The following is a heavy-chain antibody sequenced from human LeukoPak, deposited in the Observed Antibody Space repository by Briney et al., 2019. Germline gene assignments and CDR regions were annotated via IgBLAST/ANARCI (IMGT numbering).Heavy chain of an antibody. J-gene: IGHJ1*01. CDR2: INTGNGNT. V-gene: IGHV1-3*04. CDR1: GYTFTNYG. Sequence: ASVEVSCKTSGYTFTNYGMHWVRQAPRQSPEWMGWINTGNGNTKSSQKFQDRVTLTRDTSASTAYMELNSLSSEDTAVCYCARVPLDDASRHYYPHWGQGTLVTVSS. CDR3: ARVPLDDASRHYYPH. D-gene: IGHD3-10*01.